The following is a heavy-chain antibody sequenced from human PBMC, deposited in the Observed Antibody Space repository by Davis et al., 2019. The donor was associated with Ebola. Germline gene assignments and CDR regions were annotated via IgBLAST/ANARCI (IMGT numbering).Heavy chain of an antibody. D-gene: IGHD2-2*01. Sequence: PGGSLRLSCAASGFTFSSYATHWVRQAPGKGLGGVAVISYDGSNKYYADSVKGRFTISRNNSKNTLYLQMNSLRAEDTAVYYCARRTVPAAKDWGQGTLVTVSS. J-gene: IGHJ4*02. CDR1: GFTFSSYA. CDR3: ARRTVPAAKD. CDR2: ISYDGSNK. V-gene: IGHV3-30-3*01.